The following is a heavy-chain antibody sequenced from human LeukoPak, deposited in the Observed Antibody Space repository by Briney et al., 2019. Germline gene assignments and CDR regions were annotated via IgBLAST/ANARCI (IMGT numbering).Heavy chain of an antibody. CDR1: GGTFSSYA. Sequence: SCKASGGTFSSYAMSWVRQAPGKGLEWVSAISGSGGSTYYADSVKGRFTISRDNSKNTLYLQMNSLRAEDPAVYYCAKAATNVYFDSIDYWGQGTLVTVSS. V-gene: IGHV3-23*01. J-gene: IGHJ4*02. CDR3: AKAATNVYFDSIDY. CDR2: ISGSGGST. D-gene: IGHD3-9*01.